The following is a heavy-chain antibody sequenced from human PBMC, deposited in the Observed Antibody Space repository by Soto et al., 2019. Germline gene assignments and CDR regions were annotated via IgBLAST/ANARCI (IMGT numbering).Heavy chain of an antibody. CDR3: ARATGYTFGSLNY. CDR1: GYTFTDYA. J-gene: IGHJ4*02. CDR2: MNAGVGNT. V-gene: IGHV1-3*01. D-gene: IGHD5-18*01. Sequence: HVELVQSGADVKKPGASVTISCKASGYTFTDYALHWVRQAPGQRLEWMGWMNAGVGNTLYSQKFQGRITIPRDTSASTASMELNSLKSEDTAIYYCARATGYTFGSLNYWGPGTLVSVSS.